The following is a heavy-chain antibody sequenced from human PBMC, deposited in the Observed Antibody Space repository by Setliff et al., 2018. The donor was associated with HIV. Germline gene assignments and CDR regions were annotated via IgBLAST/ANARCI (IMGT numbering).Heavy chain of an antibody. CDR1: GFSFRNYA. J-gene: IGHJ4*02. CDR2: ISAYDDST. D-gene: IGHD5-12*01. Sequence: GGSLRLSCAASGFSFRNYAMSWVRQAPGKGPEWVSGISAYDDSTYYADSVKGRFTVSTDNPKDTLFLQMHSLRAEDTARYYCAKDPRAAVATICDYWGQGTLVTVSS. CDR3: AKDPRAAVATICDY. V-gene: IGHV3-23*01.